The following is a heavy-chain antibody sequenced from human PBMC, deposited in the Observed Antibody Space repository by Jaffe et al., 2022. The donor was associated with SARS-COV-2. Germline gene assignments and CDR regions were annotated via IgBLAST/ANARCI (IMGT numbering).Heavy chain of an antibody. J-gene: IGHJ1*01. CDR2: IFYDGSDQ. Sequence: QVQLVESGGGVVQPGKSLRLSCAGSGFTFSSYVIHWVRQAPGKGLEWVTSIFYDGSDQDYADAVKGRFTVSRDNSGSTAYLQMDSLRHEDTAVYFCARLDSSGSDRFFQYWGQGTPVTVSS. CDR3: ARLDSSGSDRFFQY. V-gene: IGHV3-30-3*01. CDR1: GFTFSSYV. D-gene: IGHD3-22*01.